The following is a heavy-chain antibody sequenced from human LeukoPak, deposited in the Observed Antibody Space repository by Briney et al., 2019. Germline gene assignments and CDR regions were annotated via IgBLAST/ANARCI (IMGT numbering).Heavy chain of an antibody. J-gene: IGHJ4*02. D-gene: IGHD3-10*01. CDR2: IYHSGST. V-gene: IGHV4-38-2*01. Sequence: PSETLSLTCAVSGYSISSGYYWGWIRQPPGKGLEWIGSIYHSGSTCYNPSLKSRVTISVDTSKNQFSLKLSSVTAADTAVYYCARHLIMVQDYWGQGTLVTVSS. CDR1: GYSISSGYY. CDR3: ARHLIMVQDY.